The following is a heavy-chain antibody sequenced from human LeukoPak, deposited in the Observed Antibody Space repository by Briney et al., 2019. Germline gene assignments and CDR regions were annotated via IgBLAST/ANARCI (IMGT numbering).Heavy chain of an antibody. CDR3: AREGTDGCYYGFDY. CDR1: GYTFTGYY. V-gene: IGHV1-2*02. D-gene: IGHD1-26*01. J-gene: IGHJ4*02. Sequence: GASVKVSCKASGYTFTGYYMHWVRQAPGQGLEWMGWINPNSGGTNYAQKFQGRVTMTRDTSISTAYMELSRLRSDDTAVYYCAREGTDGCYYGFDYWGQGTLVTVSS. CDR2: INPNSGGT.